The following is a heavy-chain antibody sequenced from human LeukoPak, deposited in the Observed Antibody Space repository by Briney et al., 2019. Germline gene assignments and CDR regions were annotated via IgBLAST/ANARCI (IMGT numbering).Heavy chain of an antibody. CDR2: ISSSSSTI. CDR1: GFTFSSYS. Sequence: GGSLRLSCAASGFTFSSYSMNWVRQAPGKGLEWVSYISSSSSTIYYADSVKGRFTISRDNAKNSLYLQMNSLRAEDTAVYYCARDKQVVVGATTAYDYWAREPWSPSLQ. D-gene: IGHD1-26*01. J-gene: IGHJ4*02. CDR3: ARDKQVVVGATTAYDY. V-gene: IGHV3-48*01.